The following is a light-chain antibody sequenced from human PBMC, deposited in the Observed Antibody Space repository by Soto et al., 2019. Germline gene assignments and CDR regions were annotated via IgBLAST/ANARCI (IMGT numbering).Light chain of an antibody. CDR1: QSISTW. J-gene: IGKJ3*01. CDR3: QQYTTYSGT. CDR2: RVS. Sequence: DIQMTQSPSTLSASVGDRVTITCRASQSISTWLAWYQQKPGTAPKLLIYRVSNLESGVPSRFSGSGSGTEFTLTISSLQPDDFATYYCQQYTTYSGTFGPGTKVDIK. V-gene: IGKV1-5*03.